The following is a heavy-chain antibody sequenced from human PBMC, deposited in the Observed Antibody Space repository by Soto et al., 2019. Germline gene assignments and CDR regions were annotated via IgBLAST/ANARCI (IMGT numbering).Heavy chain of an antibody. CDR1: GFTFSSYS. CDR2: ISSSSSTI. D-gene: IGHD2-21*01. Sequence: PGGSLRLSCAASGFTFSSYSMNWVRQAPGKGLEWVSYISSSSSTIYYADSVKGRFTISRDNAKNSLYLQMNSLRDEDTAVYYCAREGKGILWWLDAFDIWGQGTMVTVSS. V-gene: IGHV3-48*02. J-gene: IGHJ3*02. CDR3: AREGKGILWWLDAFDI.